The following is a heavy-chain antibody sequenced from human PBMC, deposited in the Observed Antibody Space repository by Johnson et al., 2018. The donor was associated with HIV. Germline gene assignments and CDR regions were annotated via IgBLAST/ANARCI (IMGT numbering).Heavy chain of an antibody. CDR2: ISTSGTTI. CDR1: GFSFSDYF. Sequence: QVQLVESGGGLVKPGGSLRLSCAASGFSFSDYFVSWIRQAPGKGLEWVSYISTSGTTIYYADSVKGRFSISRDNTKNSLYLQINSLRVEDTAVDYCARVGRHQLSDYGDEADRVWAVGATTAFDIWGQGTMVTVSS. CDR3: ARVGRHQLSDYGDEADRVWAVGATTAFDI. D-gene: IGHD4-17*01. J-gene: IGHJ3*02. V-gene: IGHV3-11*04.